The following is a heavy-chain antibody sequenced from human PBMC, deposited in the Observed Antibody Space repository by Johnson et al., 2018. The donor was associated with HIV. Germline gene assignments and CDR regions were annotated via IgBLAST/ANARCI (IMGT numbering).Heavy chain of an antibody. J-gene: IGHJ3*02. V-gene: IGHV3-13*01. CDR2: IGTAGDT. CDR1: GFTFSSYD. Sequence: VQLVESGGGVVPPGTSLRVSCAASGFTFSSYDMHWVRQATGKGLEWVSAIGTAGDTYYPGSVKGRFTISRENAKNSLYLQMNSLRAGDTAVYYCARAGPSDAFDIWGQGTMVTVSS. CDR3: ARAGPSDAFDI.